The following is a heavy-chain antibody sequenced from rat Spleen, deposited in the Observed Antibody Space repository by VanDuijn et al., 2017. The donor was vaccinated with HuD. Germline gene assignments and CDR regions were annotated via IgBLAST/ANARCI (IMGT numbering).Heavy chain of an antibody. Sequence: EVQLVESGGGLVQPGRSMKLSCAASGFTFSNYDMAWVRQAPTTGLEWVASISYDGSSTYYRDSVKGRFTISRDNAKSTLYLQMDSLRSEDTATYYCTTDLFRAWGQGASVTVSS. V-gene: IGHV5-20*01. CDR3: TTDLFRA. CDR1: GFTFSNYD. J-gene: IGHJ4*01. CDR2: ISYDGSST.